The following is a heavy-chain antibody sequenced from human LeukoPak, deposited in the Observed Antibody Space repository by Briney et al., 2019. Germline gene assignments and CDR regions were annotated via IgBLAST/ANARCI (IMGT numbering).Heavy chain of an antibody. V-gene: IGHV3-15*01. CDR2: VKSRSAGETT. CDR1: GFSISNDW. CDR3: TLIQGWGSGSYYRDF. Sequence: GGSLRLSCAASGFSISNDWMSWVRQAPGKGLEWVARVKSRSAGETTDYAAPVKGRFIISRDDSKNTLYLQMNSPKTEDTAVYYCTLIQGWGSGSYYRDFWGQGTLDTVSS. D-gene: IGHD3-10*01. J-gene: IGHJ4*02.